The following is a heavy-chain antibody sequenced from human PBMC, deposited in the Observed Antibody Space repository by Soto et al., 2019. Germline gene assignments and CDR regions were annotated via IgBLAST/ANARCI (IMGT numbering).Heavy chain of an antibody. V-gene: IGHV4-4*02. Sequence: QVQLQESGPGLVKPSGTLSLTCAVSSGSISSSNWWRWVRQPPGKGLEWIGEIYHSGSTNYNPSLKSRVPISVDKSKNQFSLKLSSVAAADTAVYYCARGQVGELYGGSWFDPWGQGTLVTVSS. CDR3: ARGQVGELYGGSWFDP. CDR1: SGSISSSNW. J-gene: IGHJ5*02. CDR2: IYHSGST. D-gene: IGHD3-10*01.